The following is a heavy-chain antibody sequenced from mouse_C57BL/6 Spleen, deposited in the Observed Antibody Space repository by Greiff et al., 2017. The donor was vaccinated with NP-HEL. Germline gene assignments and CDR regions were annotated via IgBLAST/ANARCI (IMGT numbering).Heavy chain of an antibody. V-gene: IGHV1-82*01. D-gene: IGHD1-1*01. Sequence: VKLMESGPELVKPGASVKISCKASGYAFSSSWMNWVKQRPGKGLEWIGRIYPGDGDTNYNGKFKGKATLTADKSSSTAYMQLSSLTSEDYAVYFCARYYYGSSFDYWGQGTTLTVSS. CDR1: GYAFSSSW. CDR3: ARYYYGSSFDY. J-gene: IGHJ2*01. CDR2: IYPGDGDT.